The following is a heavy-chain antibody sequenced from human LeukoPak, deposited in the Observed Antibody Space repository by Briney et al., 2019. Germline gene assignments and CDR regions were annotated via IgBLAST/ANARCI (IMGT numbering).Heavy chain of an antibody. CDR1: GASISVSY. Sequence: SETLSLTCTVSGASISVSYWSWIRQPPGKGLEWIGYIRYSGSTNYAPSLRSRLTISVDTSKNQFSLKLSSVTAADTAVYYCARGAFSNYVYFDYWGQGTLLTVSS. CDR3: ARGAFSNYVYFDY. J-gene: IGHJ4*02. V-gene: IGHV4-59*01. CDR2: IRYSGST. D-gene: IGHD4-11*01.